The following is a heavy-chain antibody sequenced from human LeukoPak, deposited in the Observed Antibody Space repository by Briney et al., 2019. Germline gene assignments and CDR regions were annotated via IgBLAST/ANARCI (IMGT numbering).Heavy chain of an antibody. J-gene: IGHJ4*02. D-gene: IGHD5-18*01. CDR1: GFTFSSYA. CDR2: VSYDGSNK. V-gene: IGHV3-30-3*01. Sequence: GRSLRLSCAASGFTFSSYAMHWVRQAPGKGLEWVAVVSYDGSNKYYADSVKGRFTISRDNSKNTLYLQMNSLRAEDTAVYYCARVGYSYGYLKYFDYWGQGTLVTVSS. CDR3: ARVGYSYGYLKYFDY.